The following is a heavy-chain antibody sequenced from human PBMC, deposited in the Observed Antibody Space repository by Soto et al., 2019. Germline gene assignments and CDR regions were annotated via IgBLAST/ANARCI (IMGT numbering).Heavy chain of an antibody. CDR3: TRDRGFGMDV. CDR2: IYDNGIT. Sequence: VPLQESGQGLVKPSQTLSLTCNVSGGSIRGGSYYWNWIRQHPGKALEWIGNIYDNGITYYNPSLTRCVIISEETAKSQLALRLSSVTAADSAVYYCTRDRGFGMDVWCQGTKVIVSS. V-gene: IGHV4-31*03. CDR1: GGSIRGGSYY. J-gene: IGHJ6*02.